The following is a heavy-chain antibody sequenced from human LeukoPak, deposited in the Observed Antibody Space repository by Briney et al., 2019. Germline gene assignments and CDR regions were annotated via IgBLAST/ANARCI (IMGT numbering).Heavy chain of an antibody. Sequence: GGSLRLSCAASGFTFSSYAMSWVRQTPGKGLEWVSAISGSGGSTYYADSVKGRFTISRDNSKNTLYLQMNSLRAEDTAVYYCAKRMSRGAVAALFDYWGQGTLVTVSS. D-gene: IGHD6-19*01. CDR3: AKRMSRGAVAALFDY. CDR2: ISGSGGST. V-gene: IGHV3-23*01. CDR1: GFTFSSYA. J-gene: IGHJ4*02.